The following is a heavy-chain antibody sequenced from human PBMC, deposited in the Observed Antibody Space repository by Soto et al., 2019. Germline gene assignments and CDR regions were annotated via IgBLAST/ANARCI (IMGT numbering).Heavy chain of an antibody. D-gene: IGHD3-3*01. Sequence: GESLKISCKGSGYSFTSYWIGWVRQMPGKGMEWMGIIYPGDSDTRYSPSFQGQVTISADKSISTAYLQWSSLKASDTAMYYCATHDFWSGYYRTWDDAFDIWGQGTMFTVSS. CDR1: GYSFTSYW. J-gene: IGHJ3*02. V-gene: IGHV5-51*01. CDR3: ATHDFWSGYYRTWDDAFDI. CDR2: IYPGDSDT.